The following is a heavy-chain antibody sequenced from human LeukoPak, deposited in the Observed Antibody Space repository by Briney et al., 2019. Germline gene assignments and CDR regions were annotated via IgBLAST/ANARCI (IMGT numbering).Heavy chain of an antibody. CDR1: GFTFSSYA. Sequence: GGSLRLSCAASGFTFSSYAMSWVPQAPGKGLEWSSSISSLSTYIYYADSVKGRFTISRDNARNALYLQLTSLRVEDTAVYYCARDRKVEPLPEYWGQGTLVTVSS. CDR3: ARDRKVEPLPEY. CDR2: ISSLSTYI. D-gene: IGHD1-1*01. J-gene: IGHJ4*02. V-gene: IGHV3-21*01.